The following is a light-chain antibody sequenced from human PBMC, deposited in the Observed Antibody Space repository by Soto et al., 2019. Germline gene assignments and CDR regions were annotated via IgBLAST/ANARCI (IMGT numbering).Light chain of an antibody. CDR2: DTN. CDR1: TGAVTSGHY. V-gene: IGLV7-46*01. Sequence: QTVVTQEPSLTVSPGGTVTLTSGSSTGAVTSGHYPYWFQLKPGQAPRTFIYDTNNKHSWTPARFSGSLLGGKAALTLSGAQPEDEAEYYCLLSYSGATVFGTGTKLTVL. CDR3: LLSYSGATV. J-gene: IGLJ1*01.